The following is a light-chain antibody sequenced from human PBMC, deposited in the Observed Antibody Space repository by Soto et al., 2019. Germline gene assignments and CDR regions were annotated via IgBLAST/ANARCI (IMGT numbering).Light chain of an antibody. Sequence: EIVITQSPPTLSVSTGERATRSCRASQSVGSNLAWYQQKPGQAPRLLIYGASTRATGIPARFSGSGSGTDFTLTISRLEPEDFAVYYCQQYGSSPWTFGQGTKVDIK. CDR3: QQYGSSPWT. CDR1: QSVGSN. J-gene: IGKJ1*01. CDR2: GAS. V-gene: IGKV3-15*01.